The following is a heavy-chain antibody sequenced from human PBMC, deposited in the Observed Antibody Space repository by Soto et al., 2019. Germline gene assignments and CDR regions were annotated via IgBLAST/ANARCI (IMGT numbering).Heavy chain of an antibody. Sequence: GESLKISCQGSGYSFTSYWISWVRQMPGKGLEWMGRIDPSDSYTNYSPSFQGHVTISADKSISTAYLQWSSLKASDTAMYYCARLRYYGSGSYSGLDYWGQGTLVTVSS. J-gene: IGHJ4*02. D-gene: IGHD3-10*01. CDR1: GYSFTSYW. V-gene: IGHV5-10-1*01. CDR3: ARLRYYGSGSYSGLDY. CDR2: IDPSDSYT.